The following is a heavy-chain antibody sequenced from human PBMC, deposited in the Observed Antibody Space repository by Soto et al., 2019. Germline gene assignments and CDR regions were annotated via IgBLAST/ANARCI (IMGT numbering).Heavy chain of an antibody. J-gene: IGHJ3*01. V-gene: IGHV3-23*02. Sequence: PGGSLRLSCAASGFIFSSYAMSRVRQAPGQGLQWVSGISVSGGSTYYGDSVKGRFTISRDNSKNTLYLQMDSLTAEDTAVYYCAKEASPYGTNPFDVWGQGTMVTVSS. D-gene: IGHD1-26*01. CDR1: GFIFSSYA. CDR2: ISVSGGST. CDR3: AKEASPYGTNPFDV.